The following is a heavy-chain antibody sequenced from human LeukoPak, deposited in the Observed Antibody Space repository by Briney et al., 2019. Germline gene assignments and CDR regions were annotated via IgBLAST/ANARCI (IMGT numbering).Heavy chain of an antibody. D-gene: IGHD6-13*01. CDR3: TRDEQQLEAFDY. CDR2: IRSKAYGGTT. J-gene: IGHJ4*02. CDR1: GFTFGDYA. Sequence: RSLRLSCTASGFTFGDYAMSWFRQAPGQGLEWVGFIRSKAYGGTTEYAASVKGRFTISRDDSKSIAYLQMNSLKTEDTAVYYCTRDEQQLEAFDYWGQGTLVTVFS. V-gene: IGHV3-49*03.